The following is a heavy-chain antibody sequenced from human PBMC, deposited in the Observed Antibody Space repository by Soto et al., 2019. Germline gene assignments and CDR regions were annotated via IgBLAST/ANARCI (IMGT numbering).Heavy chain of an antibody. J-gene: IGHJ5*02. V-gene: IGHV1-8*01. CDR1: GYTFTSYD. CDR2: MNPNSGNT. CDR3: ARGRITMVRGVIYNWFDP. Sequence: ASVKVSCKASGYTFTSYDINWVRQATGQGLEWMGWMNPNSGNTGYAQKFQGRVTMTRNTSISTAYMELSSLRSEDTAVYYCARGRITMVRGVIYNWFDPWGQGTLVTVSS. D-gene: IGHD3-10*01.